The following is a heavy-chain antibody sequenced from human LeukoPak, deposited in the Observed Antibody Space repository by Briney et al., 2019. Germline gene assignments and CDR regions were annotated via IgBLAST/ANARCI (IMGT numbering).Heavy chain of an antibody. J-gene: IGHJ5*02. CDR1: GGSISSYY. V-gene: IGHV4-59*01. D-gene: IGHD3-10*01. Sequence: PSETLSLTCTVSGGSISSYYWSWIRQPPGKGLEWIGYIYYSGSTNYNPSLKSRVTISVDTSKNQFSLKLSSVTAADTAVYYCAGGRYYYGSGTRNSARWFDPWGQGTLVTVSS. CDR3: AGGRYYYGSGTRNSARWFDP. CDR2: IYYSGST.